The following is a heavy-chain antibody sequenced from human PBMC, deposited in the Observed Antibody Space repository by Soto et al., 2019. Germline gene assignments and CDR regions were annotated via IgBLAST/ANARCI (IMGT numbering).Heavy chain of an antibody. CDR1: GGSISSGGYS. V-gene: IGHV4-30-2*01. Sequence: PSETLSLTCAVSGGSISSGGYSWSWIRQPPGKGLEWIGYIYHSGSTYYNPSLKSRVTISVDRSKNQFSLKLSSVTAADTALYYCARQGFGPLHGLVDVWGQGTSVTVSS. CDR2: IYHSGST. D-gene: IGHD3-10*01. J-gene: IGHJ6*02. CDR3: ARQGFGPLHGLVDV.